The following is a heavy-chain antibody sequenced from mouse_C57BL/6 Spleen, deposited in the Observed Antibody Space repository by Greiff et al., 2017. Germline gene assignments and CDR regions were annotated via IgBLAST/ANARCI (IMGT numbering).Heavy chain of an antibody. CDR3: ARSGDGSSSYWYFDV. Sequence: VKLLESGAELARPGASVKMSCTASGYTFTSYTMHWVTQRPGQGLEWIGYINPSSGYTKYNQKFKDKATLTADNSSSTAYMQLSSLTSEDSAVYYCARSGDGSSSYWYFDVWGTGTTVTVSS. J-gene: IGHJ1*03. D-gene: IGHD1-1*01. CDR2: INPSSGYT. CDR1: GYTFTSYT. V-gene: IGHV1-4*01.